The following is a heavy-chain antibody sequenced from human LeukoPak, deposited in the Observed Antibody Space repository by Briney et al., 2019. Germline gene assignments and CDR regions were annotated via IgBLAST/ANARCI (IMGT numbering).Heavy chain of an antibody. CDR1: GGSFSGYY. CDR3: ARGVRITMVRGVKMPTTSGYMDV. CDR2: INHSGST. J-gene: IGHJ6*03. Sequence: PSETLSLTCAVYGGSFSGYYWSWIRQPPGKGLEWIGEINHSGSTNYNPSLKSRVTISVDTSKNQFSLKLSSVSAADTTAFYCARGVRITMVRGVKMPTTSGYMDVWGKGTTVTVSS. D-gene: IGHD3-10*01. V-gene: IGHV4-34*01.